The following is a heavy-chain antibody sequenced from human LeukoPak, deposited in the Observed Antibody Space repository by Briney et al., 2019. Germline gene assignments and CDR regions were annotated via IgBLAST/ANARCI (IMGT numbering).Heavy chain of an antibody. J-gene: IGHJ4*02. CDR3: TTMAYIVGATISGY. CDR2: IKSKTDGGTT. Sequence: GGSLRLSCAASGFTFSNAWMSWVRQAPGKGLEWVGRIKSKTDGGTTDYAAPVKGRFTISRDDSKNTPYLQMNSLKTEDTAVYYCTTMAYIVGATISGYWGQGTLVTVSS. V-gene: IGHV3-15*01. D-gene: IGHD1-26*01. CDR1: GFTFSNAW.